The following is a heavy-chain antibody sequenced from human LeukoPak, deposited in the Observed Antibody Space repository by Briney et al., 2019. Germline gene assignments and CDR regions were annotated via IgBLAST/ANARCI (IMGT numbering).Heavy chain of an antibody. CDR3: ANRGHIYGSLLYYFDY. CDR2: ISGSDSRK. CDR1: GFTFSSSG. Sequence: GGSLRLSCAASGFTFSSSGMSWVRQAPGKGLEWVTSISGSDSRKYYADSVKGRFTISRDNSKNTLYLQMNSLRDEDTAVYFCANRGHIYGSLLYYFDYWGQGTLVTVSS. D-gene: IGHD5-18*01. V-gene: IGHV3-23*01. J-gene: IGHJ4*02.